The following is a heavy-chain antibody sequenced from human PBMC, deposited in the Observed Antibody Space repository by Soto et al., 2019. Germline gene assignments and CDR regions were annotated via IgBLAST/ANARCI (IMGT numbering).Heavy chain of an antibody. J-gene: IGHJ6*02. D-gene: IGHD5-12*01. CDR2: ISAYNGDT. CDR3: ARGGIVSTNKGNMDV. Sequence: ASVKVSCKPSGYTFGSYSINWVRQAPGQGLEWMGWISAYNGDTQYVQKFQDRVTMTTNTSTSTAYMELRRLRSDDTAVYYCARGGIVSTNKGNMDVWGQGTTVTVSS. CDR1: GYTFGSYS. V-gene: IGHV1-18*01.